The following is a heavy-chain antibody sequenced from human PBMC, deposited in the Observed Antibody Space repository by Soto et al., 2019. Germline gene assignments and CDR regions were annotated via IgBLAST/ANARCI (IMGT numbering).Heavy chain of an antibody. J-gene: IGHJ4*02. CDR3: ARGGPAAGFDY. CDR1: GSTFTNYD. Sequence: GASVKVSCKASGSTFTNYDINWVRQANGQGLEWMGWMNANSGSAGYAQNFQGRVTLTRDTSTSTAYMELSGLRSEDTAMYYCARGGPAAGFDYWGQGTLVTVSS. V-gene: IGHV1-8*01. D-gene: IGHD6-13*01. CDR2: MNANSGSA.